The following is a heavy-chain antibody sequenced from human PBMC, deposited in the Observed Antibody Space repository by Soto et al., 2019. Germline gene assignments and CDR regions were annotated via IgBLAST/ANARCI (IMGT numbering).Heavy chain of an antibody. CDR3: ARGYGAYYYSYGMDV. Sequence: GGSLRLSCAASGFTFSSYDMHWVRQATGKGLEWVSAIGTAGDTYYPGSVKGRFTISRENAKNSLYLQMKSLRAGDTAVYYCARGYGAYYYSYGMDVWGQGTTVTVYS. D-gene: IGHD4-17*01. J-gene: IGHJ6*02. CDR2: IGTAGDT. V-gene: IGHV3-13*01. CDR1: GFTFSSYD.